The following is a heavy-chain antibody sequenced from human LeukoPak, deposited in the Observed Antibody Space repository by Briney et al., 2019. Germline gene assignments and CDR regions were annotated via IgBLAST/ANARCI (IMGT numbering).Heavy chain of an antibody. CDR3: AKGQRWLQRSKLYFDY. V-gene: IGHV3-21*04. CDR1: GFTFSSYS. D-gene: IGHD5-24*01. J-gene: IGHJ4*02. Sequence: GGSLRLSCAASGFTFSSYSMNWVRQAPGKGLEGVSSISSSSSYIYYADSVKGRFTISRDNSKNTLYLQMNSLRAEDTAVYYCAKGQRWLQRSKLYFDYWGQGTLVTVSS. CDR2: ISSSSSYI.